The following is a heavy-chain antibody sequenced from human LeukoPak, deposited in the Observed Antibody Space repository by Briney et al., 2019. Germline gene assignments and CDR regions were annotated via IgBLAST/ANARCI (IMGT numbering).Heavy chain of an antibody. CDR1: GGSFSGYY. Sequence: SETLSLTCAVYGGSFSGYYWSWIRQPPGKGLEWIGEINHSGSTNYNPSLKSRVTISVDTSKNQFSLKLSSVTAADTAVYYCARAGWSIAVLFDPWGQGTLVTVSS. D-gene: IGHD6-6*01. J-gene: IGHJ5*02. V-gene: IGHV4-34*01. CDR3: ARAGWSIAVLFDP. CDR2: INHSGST.